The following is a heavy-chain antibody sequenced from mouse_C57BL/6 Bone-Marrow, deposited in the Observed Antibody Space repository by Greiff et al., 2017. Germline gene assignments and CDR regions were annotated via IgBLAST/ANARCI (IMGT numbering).Heavy chain of an antibody. Sequence: DVQLVESGGGLVKPGGSLKLSCAASGFTFSSYTMSWVRQTPEKRLEWVATISGGGGNTYYPDSVKGRFTISRDNAKNTLYLQMSSLRSEDTALYYCARHVGYYYGSRFAYWGQGTLVTVSA. J-gene: IGHJ3*01. CDR1: GFTFSSYT. D-gene: IGHD1-1*01. CDR2: ISGGGGNT. CDR3: ARHVGYYYGSRFAY. V-gene: IGHV5-9*01.